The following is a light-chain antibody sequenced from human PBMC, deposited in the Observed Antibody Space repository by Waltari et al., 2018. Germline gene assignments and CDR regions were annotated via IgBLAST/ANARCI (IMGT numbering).Light chain of an antibody. Sequence: DIVMTQSPGSLVVSLGERATSNCKSGQDILYNSNNKIYLAWYQHKPGQSPKLLFYWAPTRASGVPDRFSGSGSGTDFTLTISRVQAEDVAIYYCQQYYKTPSFGGGTKVE. CDR1: QDILYNSNNKIY. CDR3: QQYYKTPS. CDR2: WAP. V-gene: IGKV4-1*01. J-gene: IGKJ4*01.